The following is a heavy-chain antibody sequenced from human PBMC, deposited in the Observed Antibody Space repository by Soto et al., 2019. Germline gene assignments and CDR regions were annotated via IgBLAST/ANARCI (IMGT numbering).Heavy chain of an antibody. V-gene: IGHV4-61*01. CDR2: IYYSGRT. CDR1: GGSVSSGSYY. CDR3: VRAGLGVASDY. Sequence: QVQLQESGPGLVKPSETLSLTCTVSGGSVSSGSYYWSWIRQPPGKGLEWIGYIYYSGRTKYNTSLKCRVTMSVDMSFKNLSLKLSSVTDADTAVYYCVRAGLGVASDYWGQGTLVTVSS. D-gene: IGHD2-8*01. J-gene: IGHJ4*02.